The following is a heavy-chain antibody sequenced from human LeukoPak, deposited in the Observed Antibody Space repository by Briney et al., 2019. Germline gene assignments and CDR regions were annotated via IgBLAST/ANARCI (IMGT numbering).Heavy chain of an antibody. D-gene: IGHD6-19*01. J-gene: IGHJ4*02. CDR2: ISGSGGST. Sequence: PGRSLRLSCAASGFTFSNYAMSWVRQVPGKGLEWVSTISGSGGSTYYADSLKGRFTISRDDAKNSLYLQMNSLRAEDTAVYYCATGTGSYGVPFDYWGRGTLVTVSS. V-gene: IGHV3-23*01. CDR3: ATGTGSYGVPFDY. CDR1: GFTFSNYA.